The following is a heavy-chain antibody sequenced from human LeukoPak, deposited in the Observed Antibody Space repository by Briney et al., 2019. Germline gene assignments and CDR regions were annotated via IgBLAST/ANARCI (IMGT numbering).Heavy chain of an antibody. V-gene: IGHV3-30-3*01. CDR2: ISYDGSNK. J-gene: IGHJ6*02. CDR1: GFTFSSYA. CDR3: ARDEFKPSSSGWYRNPYYYCYGMDV. Sequence: PGRSLRLSCAASGFTFSSYAMHWVRQAPGKGLEWVAVISYDGSNKYYADSVKGRFTISRDNSKNTLYLQMNSLRAEDTAVYYCARDEFKPSSSGWYRNPYYYCYGMDVWGQGTTVTVSS. D-gene: IGHD6-19*01.